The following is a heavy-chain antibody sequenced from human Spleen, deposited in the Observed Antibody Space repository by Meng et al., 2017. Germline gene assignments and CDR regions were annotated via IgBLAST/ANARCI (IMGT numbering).Heavy chain of an antibody. Sequence: QVQLQESGPGLVKPLGTLSLTCAVSGGSISSSNWWSWVRQPPGKGLEWIGEIQPGGSTNYNPSLKRRVTISVDRSKNQFSLNLSSVTAADTAVYYCARIPDYDTSASWGQGTLVTVSS. CDR2: IQPGGST. J-gene: IGHJ5*02. V-gene: IGHV4-4*02. CDR1: GGSISSSNW. CDR3: ARIPDYDTSAS. D-gene: IGHD3-22*01.